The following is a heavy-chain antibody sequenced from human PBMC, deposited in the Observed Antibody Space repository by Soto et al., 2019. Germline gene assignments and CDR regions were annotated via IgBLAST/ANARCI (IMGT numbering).Heavy chain of an antibody. CDR1: GFTFSSYS. CDR3: ARDRNDFWSAYGHYMDV. J-gene: IGHJ6*03. D-gene: IGHD3-3*01. CDR2: ISTSSTI. V-gene: IGHV3-48*01. Sequence: EVQLVESGGGLVQPGGSLRLSCAASGFTFSSYSMNWVRQAPGKGLEWVSYISTSSTIYYADSVKGRFTISRDDGKNSLYLQMNSLRAEDTAVYYCARDRNDFWSAYGHYMDVWGKGTTVTVSS.